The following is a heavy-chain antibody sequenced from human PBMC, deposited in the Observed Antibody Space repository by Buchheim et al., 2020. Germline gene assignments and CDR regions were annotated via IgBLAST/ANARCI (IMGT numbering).Heavy chain of an antibody. V-gene: IGHV3-48*03. Sequence: EVQLVESGGGLVQPGGSLRLSCAASGFTFSSYEMNWVRQAPGKGLEWVSYISSSGSTIYYADSVKGRFTIHRHNAKNPLYLRMNSLRAEDTAVYYCAREKIAARSYYYYGMDVWGQGTT. D-gene: IGHD6-6*01. J-gene: IGHJ6*02. CDR3: AREKIAARSYYYYGMDV. CDR2: ISSSGSTI. CDR1: GFTFSSYE.